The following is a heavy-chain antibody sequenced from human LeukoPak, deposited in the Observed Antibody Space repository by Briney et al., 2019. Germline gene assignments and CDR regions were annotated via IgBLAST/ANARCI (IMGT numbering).Heavy chain of an antibody. CDR3: ARGDWFDP. CDR1: GYTFTSYD. J-gene: IGHJ5*02. D-gene: IGHD2-21*01. CDR2: VSGYNGNT. V-gene: IGHV1-18*01. Sequence: ASVRVSCTASGYTFTSYDMNWVRQAPGQGLEWMGWVSGYNGNTNYAQKFEGRVAMTTDTSSSTAYMELRSLRSDDTAIYYCARGDWFDPWGQGTLVTVSS.